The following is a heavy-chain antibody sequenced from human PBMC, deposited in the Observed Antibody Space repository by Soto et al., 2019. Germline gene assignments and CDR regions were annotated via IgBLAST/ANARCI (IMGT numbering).Heavy chain of an antibody. Sequence: EVQLVESGGGLIQSGGSLRLSCAASGFTVSSNYMSWVRQAPGKGLEWVSVIYSDNKTYYADSVKGRFTISRDKSKNTLYIQMNSLRAEDTAIYYCARGYWAGGMDVWGQGTTITVSS. V-gene: IGHV3-53*01. J-gene: IGHJ6*02. CDR2: IYSDNKT. CDR1: GFTVSSNY. CDR3: ARGYWAGGMDV. D-gene: IGHD2-8*02.